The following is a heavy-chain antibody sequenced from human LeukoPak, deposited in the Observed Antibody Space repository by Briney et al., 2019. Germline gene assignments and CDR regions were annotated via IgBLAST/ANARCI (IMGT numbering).Heavy chain of an antibody. CDR2: ISSSSGVTI. CDR3: ARAGAYRFDY. J-gene: IGHJ4*02. D-gene: IGHD3-16*01. CDR1: GFTFSNYE. V-gene: IGHV3-48*03. Sequence: GGSLRLSCAASGFTFSNYEMNWVRQAPGKGLEWVSYISSSSGVTIYYADSVKGRFTISRDNAKNSLYLQMNSLRAEDTAVYYCARAGAYRFDYWGQGTLVTVSS.